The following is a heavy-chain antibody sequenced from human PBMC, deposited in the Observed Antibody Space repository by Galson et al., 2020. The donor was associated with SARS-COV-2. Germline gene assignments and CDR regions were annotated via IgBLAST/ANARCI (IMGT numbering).Heavy chain of an antibody. CDR1: GGSISSYY. J-gene: IGHJ3*02. CDR2: IYYSGNT. V-gene: IGHV4-59*08. CDR3: ARHGPPLHLGELSLPRDAFDI. Sequence: ETSETLSLTCPVSGGSISSYYWSWIRQPPGKGLEWIGYIYYSGNTNYNPPLKSRVTTSVDTSKNQFSLKLSSVTAADTAVYYCARHGPPLHLGELSLPRDAFDIWGQGTMVTVSS. D-gene: IGHD3-16*02.